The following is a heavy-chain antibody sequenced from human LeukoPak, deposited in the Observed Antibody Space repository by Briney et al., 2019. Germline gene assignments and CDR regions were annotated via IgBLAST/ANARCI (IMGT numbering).Heavy chain of an antibody. CDR2: ISYDGSNK. CDR1: GCTFSSYG. V-gene: IGHV3-30*18. D-gene: IGHD2-15*01. CDR3: AKDRHCSGGSCYPYYYYYYGMDV. J-gene: IGHJ6*04. Sequence: GGSLRLSCAASGCTFSSYGMHWVRQAPGKGLEWVAVISYDGSNKYYADSVKGRFTISRDNSKNTLYLQMNSLRAEDTAVYYCAKDRHCSGGSCYPYYYYYYGMDVWGKGTTVTVSS.